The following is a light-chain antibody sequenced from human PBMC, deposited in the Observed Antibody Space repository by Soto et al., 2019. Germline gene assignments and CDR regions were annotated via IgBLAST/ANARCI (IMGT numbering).Light chain of an antibody. Sequence: QSALTQPASVSGSPGQSITISCTGTSSDVGSYNYVSWYQQHPGKAPKLMIYEVSNRPSGVSNRFSGSKSGNTASLTISGLQDEDEDDYYCSSYTITSTLVFGGGTQLTVL. CDR2: EVS. J-gene: IGLJ2*01. CDR3: SSYTITSTLV. CDR1: SSDVGSYNY. V-gene: IGLV2-14*01.